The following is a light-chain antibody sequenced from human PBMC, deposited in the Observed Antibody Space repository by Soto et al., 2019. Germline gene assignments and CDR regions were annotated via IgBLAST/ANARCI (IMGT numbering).Light chain of an antibody. CDR2: GAS. CDR1: QSVSSSY. J-gene: IGKJ1*01. V-gene: IGKV3-20*01. Sequence: IVLTQSPAILALSPGDRATLSCRASQSVSSSYLAWYQHKPGQAPRLLIHGASSRVTGIPDRFSGSGSGTDFTLTISRLEPEDFAVYYCQVYGRSPWTFGQGTKVDNK. CDR3: QVYGRSPWT.